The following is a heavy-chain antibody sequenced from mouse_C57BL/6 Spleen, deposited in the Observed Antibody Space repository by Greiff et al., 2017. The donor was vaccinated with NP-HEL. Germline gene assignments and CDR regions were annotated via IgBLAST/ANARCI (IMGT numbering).Heavy chain of an antibody. D-gene: IGHD1-1*01. Sequence: QVQLQQPGAELVKPGASVKLSCKASGYTFTSYWMQWVEQRPGQGLEWIGEIDPSDSYTNYNQKFKGKATLTVDTSSSTAYMQLSSLTSEDSAVYYCARSNYGSEGFAYWGQGTLVTVSA. CDR2: IDPSDSYT. CDR3: ARSNYGSEGFAY. CDR1: GYTFTSYW. V-gene: IGHV1-50*01. J-gene: IGHJ3*01.